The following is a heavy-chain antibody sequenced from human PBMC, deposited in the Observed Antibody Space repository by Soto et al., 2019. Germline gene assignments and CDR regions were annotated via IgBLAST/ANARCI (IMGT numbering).Heavy chain of an antibody. CDR2: IYHSGST. CDR3: ARVPDD. Sequence: PSETLSLTCTVSGGTISSGGYSWGWIRQPPGKGLEWIGYIYHSGSTYYNPSLKSRVTISVDRSKNQFSLKLSSVTAADTAVYYFARVPDDWGQGTLVTVAS. V-gene: IGHV4-30-2*01. CDR1: GGTISSGGYS. J-gene: IGHJ4*02.